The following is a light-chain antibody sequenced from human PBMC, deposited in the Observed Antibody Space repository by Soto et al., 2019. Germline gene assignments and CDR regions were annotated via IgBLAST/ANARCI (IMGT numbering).Light chain of an antibody. V-gene: IGKV1-33*01. CDR1: QDISNY. J-gene: IGKJ5*01. Sequence: DIQRTQSPSSLSASVVDRVTITCXASQDISNYLNWYQQKPGKAPKLLIYDASNLQTGVPSRFSGSGSGTDFTFTIRSLQPEYIATYYCQQYDNLPSITFGEGTRLEIK. CDR2: DAS. CDR3: QQYDNLPSIT.